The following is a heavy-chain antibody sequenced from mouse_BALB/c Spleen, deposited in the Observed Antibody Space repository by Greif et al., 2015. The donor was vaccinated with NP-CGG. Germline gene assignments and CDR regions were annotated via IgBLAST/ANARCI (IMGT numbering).Heavy chain of an antibody. J-gene: IGHJ4*01. CDR2: ISSGGGST. Sequence: EVQRVESGGGLVKPGGSLKLRCAASGFAFSSYDMSWVRQTPEKRLEWVAYISSGGGSTYYPDTVKGRFTISRDNAKNTLYLQMSSLKSEDTAMYYCARYDGYYYYAMDYWGQGTSVTVSS. D-gene: IGHD2-3*01. CDR1: GFAFSSYD. V-gene: IGHV5-12-1*01. CDR3: ARYDGYYYYAMDY.